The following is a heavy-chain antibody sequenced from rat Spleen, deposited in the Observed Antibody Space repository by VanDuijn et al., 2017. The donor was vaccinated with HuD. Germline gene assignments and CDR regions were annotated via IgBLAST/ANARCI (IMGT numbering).Heavy chain of an antibody. V-gene: IGHV2-4*01. CDR3: ARSFYGYNYDHFDY. Sequence: QVQLKESGPGLVQPSQTLSLTCTVSGFSLSNYGVIWVRQPPGKGLEWMGIIWSGGSTDYNSALKSRLSISRDTSKSQVFLKMNSLQTEDIATYYCARSFYGYNYDHFDYWGQGVMDTVSS. CDR1: GFSLSNYG. J-gene: IGHJ2*01. D-gene: IGHD1-9*01. CDR2: IWSGGST.